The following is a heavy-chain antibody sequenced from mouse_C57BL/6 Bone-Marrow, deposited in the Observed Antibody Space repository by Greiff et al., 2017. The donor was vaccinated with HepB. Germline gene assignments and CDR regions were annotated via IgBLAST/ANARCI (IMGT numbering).Heavy chain of an antibody. D-gene: IGHD2-1*01. Sequence: QVQLQQPGAELVKPGASVKLSCKASGYTFTSYWMHWVKQRPGQGLEWIGMIHPNSGSTNYNEKFKSKATLTVDKSSSTAYMQLSSLTSEDSAVYYCARSGGNYEYYYAMDYWGQGTSVTVSS. CDR3: ARSGGNYEYYYAMDY. J-gene: IGHJ4*01. V-gene: IGHV1-64*01. CDR2: IHPNSGST. CDR1: GYTFTSYW.